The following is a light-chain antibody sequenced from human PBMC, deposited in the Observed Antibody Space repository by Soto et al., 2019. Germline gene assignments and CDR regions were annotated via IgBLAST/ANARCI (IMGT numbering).Light chain of an antibody. CDR1: SSDVGAYIF. CDR2: DII. Sequence: QSALTQPASVSGSPGQSITISCTGTSSDVGAYIFVSLYQQHPGKAPKLMIYDIINRPSGVSNRFSGSKSGNTASLTISGLQAEEEADYYCVAFTTSRSYVFGSGTKVTVL. CDR3: VAFTTSRSYV. J-gene: IGLJ1*01. V-gene: IGLV2-14*03.